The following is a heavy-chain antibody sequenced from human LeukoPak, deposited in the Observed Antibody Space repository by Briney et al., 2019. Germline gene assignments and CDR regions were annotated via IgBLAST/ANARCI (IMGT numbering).Heavy chain of an antibody. CDR1: GFTFSSYS. D-gene: IGHD6-13*01. CDR2: ISSSSSYI. V-gene: IGHV3-21*01. CDR3: ARGEDSSSFYYHMDV. Sequence: PGRSLRLSCAASGFTFSSYSMNWVRQAPGKGLEWVSSISSSSSYIYYADSVKGRFTISRDNAKNSLYLQMNSLRAEDTAVSYCARGEDSSSFYYHMDVWGKGTTVTVSS. J-gene: IGHJ6*03.